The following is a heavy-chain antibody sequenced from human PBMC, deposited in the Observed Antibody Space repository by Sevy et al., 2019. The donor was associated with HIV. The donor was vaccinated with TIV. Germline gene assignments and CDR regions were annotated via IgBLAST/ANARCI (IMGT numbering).Heavy chain of an antibody. Sequence: GGSLRLSCTSPEFTFSTYWMHWVRQVPGKGLVWVSHINTDGSVTHYADSVKGRFTIYRDNVKSTVYLQTNSLRVEDTAVYYCARALGNWGGLWGRGTLVTVSS. CDR1: EFTFSTYW. CDR3: ARALGNWGGL. V-gene: IGHV3-74*01. D-gene: IGHD7-27*01. CDR2: INTDGSVT. J-gene: IGHJ4*02.